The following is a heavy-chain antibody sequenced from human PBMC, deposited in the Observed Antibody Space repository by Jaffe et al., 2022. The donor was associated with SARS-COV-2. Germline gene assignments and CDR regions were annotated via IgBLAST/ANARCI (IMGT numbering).Heavy chain of an antibody. J-gene: IGHJ5*02. D-gene: IGHD5-12*01. CDR1: GYTFTSYA. CDR2: INAGNGNT. Sequence: QVQLVQSGAEVKKPGASVKVSCKASGYTFTSYAMHWVRQAPGQRLEWMGWINAGNGNTKYSQKFQGRVTITRDTSASTAYMELSSLRSEDTAVYYCAGGMATTPYNWFDPWGQGTLVTVSS. CDR3: AGGMATTPYNWFDP. V-gene: IGHV1-3*01.